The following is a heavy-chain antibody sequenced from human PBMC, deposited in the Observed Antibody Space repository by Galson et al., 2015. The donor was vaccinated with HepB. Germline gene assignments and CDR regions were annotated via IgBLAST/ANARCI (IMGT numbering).Heavy chain of an antibody. CDR2: ISYDGSNK. V-gene: IGHV3-30-3*01. Sequence: LRLSCAASGFTFSSYAMHWVRQAPGKGLEWVAVISYDGSNKYYADSVKGRFTISRDNSKNTLYLQMNSLRAEDTAVYYCAKDNPGYCSGGSCYSMNNWFDPWGQGTLVTVSS. J-gene: IGHJ5*02. CDR3: AKDNPGYCSGGSCYSMNNWFDP. D-gene: IGHD2-15*01. CDR1: GFTFSSYA.